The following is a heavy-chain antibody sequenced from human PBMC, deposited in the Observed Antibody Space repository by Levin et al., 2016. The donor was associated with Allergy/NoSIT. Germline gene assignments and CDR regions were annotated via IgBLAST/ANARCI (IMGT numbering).Heavy chain of an antibody. J-gene: IGHJ6*02. CDR3: TRGRSASVGYNYYYHYGLDV. Sequence: SETLSLTCTVYGGSFSGYYWGWIRQPPGKALEWIGEINHSGRTNYNPSLKSRVTISVDTSKNQFSLRLSSVTATDTAVYYCTRGRSASVGYNYYYHYGLDVWGQGTSVTVSS. D-gene: IGHD5-24*01. CDR2: INHSGRT. CDR1: GGSFSGYY. V-gene: IGHV4-34*01.